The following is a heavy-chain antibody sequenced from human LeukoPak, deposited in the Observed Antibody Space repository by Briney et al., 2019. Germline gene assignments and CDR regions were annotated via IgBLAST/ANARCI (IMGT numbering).Heavy chain of an antibody. J-gene: IGHJ4*02. CDR2: ITSSSTNI. CDR1: VFTFSTYN. V-gene: IGHV3-48*02. Sequence: SGGSLRLSCAASVFTFSTYNMNWVRQAPWKGLEWVSHITSSSTNIYYADSVKGRFTISRDNAKNALSLQMNSLRDEDTAVYYCATSGNYYLKYWGQGTLVTVSS. CDR3: ATSGNYYLKY. D-gene: IGHD1-26*01.